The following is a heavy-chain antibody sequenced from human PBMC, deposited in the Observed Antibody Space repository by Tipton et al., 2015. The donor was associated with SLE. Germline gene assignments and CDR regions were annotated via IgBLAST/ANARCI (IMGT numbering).Heavy chain of an antibody. CDR3: AREGNYYDSSGPIDYFDY. J-gene: IGHJ4*02. V-gene: IGHV4-4*07. D-gene: IGHD3-22*01. Sequence: LRLSCTVSGGSISNYYWSWIRQPAGKGLEWIGRIYTSGSTNYNPSLKSRVTMSVDTSKNQFSLKLGSVTAADTAVYYCAREGNYYDSSGPIDYFDYWGQGTLVTVSS. CDR2: IYTSGST. CDR1: GGSISNYY.